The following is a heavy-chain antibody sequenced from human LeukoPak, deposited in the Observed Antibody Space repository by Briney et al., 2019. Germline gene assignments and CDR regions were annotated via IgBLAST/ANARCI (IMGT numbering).Heavy chain of an antibody. J-gene: IGHJ4*02. CDR2: INHSGST. D-gene: IGHD3-22*01. Sequence: SETLSLTCAVYGGSSSGYYWNWIRQPPGKGLEWIGEINHSGSTNYNPSLKSRVTISVDTSKNQFSLKLSSVTAADTAVYYCARGRGYYDSSGYYHYYFDYWGQGTLVTVSS. CDR3: ARGRGYYDSSGYYHYYFDY. V-gene: IGHV4-34*01. CDR1: GGSSSGYY.